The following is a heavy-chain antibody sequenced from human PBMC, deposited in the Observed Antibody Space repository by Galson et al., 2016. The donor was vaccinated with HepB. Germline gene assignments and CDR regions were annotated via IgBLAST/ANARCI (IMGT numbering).Heavy chain of an antibody. CDR1: GFTFSTYG. J-gene: IGHJ6*02. CDR2: LWNDGTTK. D-gene: IGHD1/OR15-1a*01. Sequence: SLRLSCAASGFTFSTYGMHWVRQAPGKGLEWVANLWNDGTTKHYGDSVKGRFTISRDNSQNTLYLQMDSLRAEDTAVYYCARDANWNKIYYYYVMDVWGQGTTVTVSS. V-gene: IGHV3-33*01. CDR3: ARDANWNKIYYYYVMDV.